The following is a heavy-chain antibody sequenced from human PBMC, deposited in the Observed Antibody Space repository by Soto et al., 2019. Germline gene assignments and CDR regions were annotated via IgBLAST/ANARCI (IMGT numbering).Heavy chain of an antibody. CDR2: INHSGST. V-gene: IGHV4-34*01. CDR3: ARALYCSGGSCYGGEFAY. J-gene: IGHJ4*02. D-gene: IGHD2-15*01. CDR1: GGSFSGYY. Sequence: QVQLQQWGAGLLKPSETLSLTCAVYGGSFSGYYWSWIRQPPGKGREWIGEINHSGSTNYNPSLKSRVTISVDTSKNQCSLKLSSVTAADTAVYYCARALYCSGGSCYGGEFAYWGQGTLVTVSS.